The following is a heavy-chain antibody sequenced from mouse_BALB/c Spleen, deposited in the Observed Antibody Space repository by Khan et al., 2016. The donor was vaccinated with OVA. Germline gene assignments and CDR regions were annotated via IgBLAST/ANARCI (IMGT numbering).Heavy chain of an antibody. Sequence: QIQLVQSGPELKKPGETVKISCKPSGYTFTDCSMHWVKQAPGKGLKWMGWINTETGEPTYADDFKGRFAFSLETSASTAYLQINNLNNEDTATYFCARHGNYMRIMDYWGQGTSVTVSS. CDR2: INTETGEP. CDR3: ARHGNYMRIMDY. J-gene: IGHJ4*01. CDR1: GYTFTDCS. V-gene: IGHV9-2-1*01. D-gene: IGHD2-1*01.